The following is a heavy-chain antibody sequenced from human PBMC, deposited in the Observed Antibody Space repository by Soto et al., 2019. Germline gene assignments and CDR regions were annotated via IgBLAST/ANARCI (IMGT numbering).Heavy chain of an antibody. J-gene: IGHJ4*02. CDR1: GGSVSSGSYY. D-gene: IGHD6-13*01. CDR2: MYYSGST. Sequence: QVQLQESGPGLVKLSETLSLTCTVSGGSVSSGSYYWSWIRQPPGKGLEWIGYMYYSGSTNYNPSLKSRVTISLDTSKNQFSLKLSSVTAADTAVYYCARDGYSSTWGDWGQGTLVTVSS. V-gene: IGHV4-61*01. CDR3: ARDGYSSTWGD.